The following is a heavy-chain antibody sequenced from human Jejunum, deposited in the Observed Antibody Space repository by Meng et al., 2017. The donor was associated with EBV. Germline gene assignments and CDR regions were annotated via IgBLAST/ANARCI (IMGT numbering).Heavy chain of an antibody. CDR2: IRQSGTT. D-gene: IGHD4-23*01. CDR1: GGPFSDYY. CDR3: ARYGKCSGNSFYCFDP. V-gene: IGHV4-34*01. Sequence: VHLHQWGAGLFKPTEALSLTCSRYGGPFSDYYWHCIRQPPGKGLEWIGEIRQSGTTKYNPYIKSRVTISLVTSNNQFSLNLNSVTAADTALYYCARYGKCSGNSFYCFDPWGQGTLVTVSS. J-gene: IGHJ5*02.